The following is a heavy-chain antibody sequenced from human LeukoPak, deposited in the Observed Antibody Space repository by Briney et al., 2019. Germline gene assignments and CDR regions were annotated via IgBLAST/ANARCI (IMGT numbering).Heavy chain of an antibody. J-gene: IGHJ3*02. D-gene: IGHD6-19*01. CDR1: GGSISSSSYY. CDR3: ARPGRSSGWYGSYAFDI. Sequence: SETLSLTCTVSGGSISSSSYYWGWIRQPPGKGLEWIGSIYYSGSTYYNPSLKSRVTISVDTSKNQFSLKLSSVTAADTAVYYYARPGRSSGWYGSYAFDIWGQGTMVTVSS. CDR2: IYYSGST. V-gene: IGHV4-39*01.